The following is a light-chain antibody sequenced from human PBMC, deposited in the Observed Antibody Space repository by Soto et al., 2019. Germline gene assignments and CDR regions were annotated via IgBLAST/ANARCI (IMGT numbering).Light chain of an antibody. J-gene: IGKJ1*01. CDR1: QSVSSSY. V-gene: IGKV3-20*01. CDR3: QQYGSSGT. CDR2: GAS. Sequence: EIVLTQSPGTLSLSPGERATLSCRASQSVSSSYLAWYQQKPGQAPRLLIYGASSRATGIPDRFSGSGSGTDFTLTISRLEPEDFAVYYCQQYGSSGTSGQGTKV.